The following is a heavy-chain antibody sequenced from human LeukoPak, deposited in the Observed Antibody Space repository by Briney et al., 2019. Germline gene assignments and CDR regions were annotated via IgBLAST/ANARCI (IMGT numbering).Heavy chain of an antibody. D-gene: IGHD3-22*01. CDR1: GFTFSSYG. CDR3: AKDWVVITTAPLSWFDP. CDR2: IRYDGSNK. Sequence: GESLRLSCAASGFTFSSYGMHWVRQAPGKGLEWVAFIRYDGSNKYYADSVKGRFTISRDNSKNTLYLQMNSLRAEDTAVYYCAKDWVVITTAPLSWFDPWGQGTLVTVSS. J-gene: IGHJ5*02. V-gene: IGHV3-30*02.